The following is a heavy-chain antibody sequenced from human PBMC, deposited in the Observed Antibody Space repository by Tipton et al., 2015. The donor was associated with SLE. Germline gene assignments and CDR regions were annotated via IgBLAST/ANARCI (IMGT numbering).Heavy chain of an antibody. D-gene: IGHD4-17*01. CDR2: IYYSGST. CDR1: GGSISSSSYY. V-gene: IGHV4-39*07. J-gene: IGHJ6*02. CDR3: ARQMTDYARGMDV. Sequence: LSCTVSGGSISSSSYYWGWIRQPPGKGLEWIGSIYYSGSTYYNPSVKSRVTISVDTSKNQFSLKLSSVTAADTAVYYCARQMTDYARGMDVWGQGTTFTVSS.